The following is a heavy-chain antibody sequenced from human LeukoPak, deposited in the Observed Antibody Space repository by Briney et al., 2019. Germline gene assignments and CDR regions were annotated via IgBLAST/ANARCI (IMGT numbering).Heavy chain of an antibody. CDR2: IYTSGST. CDR3: ARSRIQLISD. J-gene: IGHJ4*02. CDR1: GGSISSGSYY. Sequence: SQTLSLTCTVSGGSISSGSYYWSWIRQPAGKGLEWIGRIYTSGSTNYNPSLKSRVTISVGTSKNQFSLKLSSVTAADTAVYYCARSRIQLISDWGQGTLVTVSS. V-gene: IGHV4-61*02. D-gene: IGHD5-18*01.